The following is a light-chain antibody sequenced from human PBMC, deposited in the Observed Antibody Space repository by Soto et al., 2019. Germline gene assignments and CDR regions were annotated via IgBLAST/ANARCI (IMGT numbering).Light chain of an antibody. CDR3: AAWDGSLNGPV. CDR1: SSNIGNNA. J-gene: IGLJ3*02. CDR2: YDD. Sequence: QSVLTQPPSVSAAPRQRVTISCSGSSSNIGNNAVNWYQQLPGKAPKLLIHYDDRVPSGVSDRFSGSKSGTSASLAISGLQSQDEADYSWAAWDGSLNGPVFGGGTTLTVL. V-gene: IGLV1-36*01.